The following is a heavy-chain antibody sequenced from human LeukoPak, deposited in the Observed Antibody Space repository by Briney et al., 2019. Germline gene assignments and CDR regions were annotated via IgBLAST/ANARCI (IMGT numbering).Heavy chain of an antibody. CDR2: IYYSGNT. J-gene: IGHJ4*02. CDR1: GDPISSSSYY. Sequence: SETLFLTCTVSGDPISSSSYYWGRIRQPPGKGLEWIGRIYYSGNTYYHPSLKSRVTISVDTSKNQFPLKLSSVTAADTAVYYCARHSPWEPFDYWGQGTLVTVSS. V-gene: IGHV4-39*01. CDR3: ARHSPWEPFDY. D-gene: IGHD1-26*01.